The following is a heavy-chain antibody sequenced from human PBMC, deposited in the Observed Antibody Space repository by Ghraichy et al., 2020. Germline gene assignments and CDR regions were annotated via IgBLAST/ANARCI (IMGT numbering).Heavy chain of an antibody. J-gene: IGHJ4*02. CDR3: ARVVKVGGNDY. CDR1: GGSIINNGYF. Sequence: SETLSLTCSVSGGSIINNGYFWGWIRQPPGKGLEWIATVHHSGNAYYNPSLKSRLTISLDTSRNQFSLKVTSVTAADTAVYYCARVVKVGGNDYWGRGTLVTVTS. CDR2: VHHSGNA. D-gene: IGHD4-23*01. V-gene: IGHV4-39*07.